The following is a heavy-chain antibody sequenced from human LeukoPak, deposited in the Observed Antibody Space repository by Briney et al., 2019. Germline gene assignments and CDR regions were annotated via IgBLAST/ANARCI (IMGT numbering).Heavy chain of an antibody. CDR1: GGTFSSYT. J-gene: IGHJ6*02. V-gene: IGHV1-69*02. CDR2: IIPNLGIA. CDR3: ARGKMVTRGMDV. D-gene: IGHD4-23*01. Sequence: SVKVSCKASGGTFSSYTISWVRQAPGQGLEWMGRIIPNLGIANYAQKVQGRVTITADKSTSTAYMELSSLRSEDTAVYYCARGKMVTRGMDVWGQGTTVTVSS.